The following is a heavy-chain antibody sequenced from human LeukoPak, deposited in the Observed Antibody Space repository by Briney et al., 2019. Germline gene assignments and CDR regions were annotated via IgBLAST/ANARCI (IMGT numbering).Heavy chain of an antibody. CDR1: GFTFSDYS. CDR3: ATAYCSGGSCYEGGVGY. D-gene: IGHD2-15*01. V-gene: IGHV3-11*04. Sequence: GGSLRLSCVASGFTFSDYSITWIRQAPGKGLEWISYISSSGSPIYYADSVRGRFTISRDNAKNSLYLQMNSLRAEDTAVYYCATAYCSGGSCYEGGVGYWGQGTLVTVSS. J-gene: IGHJ4*02. CDR2: ISSSGSPI.